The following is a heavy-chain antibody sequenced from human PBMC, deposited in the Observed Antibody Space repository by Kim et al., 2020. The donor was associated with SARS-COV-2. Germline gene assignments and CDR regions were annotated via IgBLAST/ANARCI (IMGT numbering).Heavy chain of an antibody. CDR3: ARPPGRVRGEVGSH. V-gene: IGHV3-21*01. D-gene: IGHD3-10*01. Sequence: YADSVKGRVTISRDNAKNSLYLQMNSVRAEDTAVYYSARPPGRVRGEVGSHWGQGTLVTVSS. J-gene: IGHJ4*02.